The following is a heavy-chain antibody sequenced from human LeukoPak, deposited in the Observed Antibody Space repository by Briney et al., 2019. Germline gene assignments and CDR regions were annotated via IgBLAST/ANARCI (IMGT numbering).Heavy chain of an antibody. V-gene: IGHV1-18*01. CDR2: ISAYSGNT. D-gene: IGHD3-22*01. J-gene: IGHJ5*02. Sequence: GASVKFSCKASGYTFTSYGISWVRQAPGQGLEWMGWISAYSGNTNYAQKFQDRVTITAETSTNTSYLELRSLTSDDTAVYYCARAPHYSASSGYNWFHPWGQGSLVTVSS. CDR1: GYTFTSYG. CDR3: ARAPHYSASSGYNWFHP.